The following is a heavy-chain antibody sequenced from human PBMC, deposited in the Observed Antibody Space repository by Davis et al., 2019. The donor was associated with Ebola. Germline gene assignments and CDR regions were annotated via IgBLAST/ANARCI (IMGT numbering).Heavy chain of an antibody. CDR2: IYYSGST. CDR3: ARGLWEEFDQ. J-gene: IGHJ4*02. V-gene: IGHV4-61*08. CDR1: GGSVSSGGYY. D-gene: IGHD1-26*01. Sequence: SETLSLTCSVSGGSVSSGGYYWNWIRQPPGKGLEWIGYIYYSGSTNYNPSLKSRVTISVDTSKNQFSLKLSSVTAADTAVYYCARGLWEEFDQWGQGTPVTVSS.